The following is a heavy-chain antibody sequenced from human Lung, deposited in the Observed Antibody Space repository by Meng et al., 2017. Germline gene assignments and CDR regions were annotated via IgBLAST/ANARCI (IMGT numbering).Heavy chain of an antibody. CDR2: INPKSGDT. Sequence: QVQLVDVGAEGKKPGASVKVSCKPSGYNFPDYYIHWVRRAPGQGLEWMGRINPKSGDTHYAQKFQARVTMTGDTSISTAYMELSGLRSDDTAMYYCTRDEDISAAGKLFGDYWGQGTLVTVSS. D-gene: IGHD6-25*01. CDR1: GYNFPDYY. J-gene: IGHJ4*02. V-gene: IGHV1-2*06. CDR3: TRDEDISAAGKLFGDY.